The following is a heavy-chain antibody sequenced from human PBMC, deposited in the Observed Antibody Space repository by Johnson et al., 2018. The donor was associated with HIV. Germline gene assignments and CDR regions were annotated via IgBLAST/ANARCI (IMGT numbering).Heavy chain of an antibody. Sequence: VQLVESGGGLVQPGGSLRLSCAASGFTFSSYGMHWVRQAPGKGLEWVANIKQDGSEKYYVDSVKGRFTISRDNAQNALYLQMSSLRAEDTSMYYCARARARVTFDIWGQGTMVTVSS. V-gene: IGHV3-7*01. D-gene: IGHD2-21*01. CDR2: IKQDGSEK. CDR1: GFTFSSYG. CDR3: ARARARVTFDI. J-gene: IGHJ3*02.